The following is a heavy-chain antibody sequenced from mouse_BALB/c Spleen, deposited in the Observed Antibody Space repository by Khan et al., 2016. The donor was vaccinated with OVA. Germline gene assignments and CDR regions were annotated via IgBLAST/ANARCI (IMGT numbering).Heavy chain of an antibody. CDR2: IGTGGNT. CDR3: ARDHYGSTYDYALDY. J-gene: IGHJ4*01. CDR1: GFSLTNYT. Sequence: VQLQESGPGLVAPSQSLSITCPVSGFSLTNYTVHWVRQPPGKGLEWLGIIGTGGNTDYNSALMSRLSIHTDNSKSQVFLKMNSLQIDDTASYYCARDHYGSTYDYALDYWGQGTSVTVSS. V-gene: IGHV2-9*02. D-gene: IGHD1-1*01.